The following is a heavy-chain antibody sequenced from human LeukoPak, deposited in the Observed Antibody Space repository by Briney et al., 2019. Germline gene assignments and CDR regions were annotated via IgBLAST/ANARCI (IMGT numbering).Heavy chain of an antibody. V-gene: IGHV4-34*01. Sequence: TSETLSLTCAVYGGSFSGYYWSWIRQPPGKGLEWIGEINHSGSTNYNPSLKSRVTISVDTSKNQFSLKLSSVTAADTAVYYCARPVVVWGQGTLVTVSS. J-gene: IGHJ4*02. CDR2: INHSGST. D-gene: IGHD3-22*01. CDR3: ARPVVV. CDR1: GGSFSGYY.